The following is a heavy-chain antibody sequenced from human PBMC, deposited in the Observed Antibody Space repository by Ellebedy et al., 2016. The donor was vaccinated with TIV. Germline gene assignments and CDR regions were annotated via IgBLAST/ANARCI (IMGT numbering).Heavy chain of an antibody. J-gene: IGHJ4*02. CDR3: ARDKWEILWFGELSPGGDY. CDR2: INPNSGGT. V-gene: IGHV1-2*02. CDR1: GYTFTGYY. D-gene: IGHD3-10*01. Sequence: AASVKVSCKASGYTFTGYYMHWVRQAPGQGLEWMGWINPNSGGTNYAQKFQGRVTMTRDTSISTAYMELSRLRSDDTAVYYCARDKWEILWFGELSPGGDYWGQGTLVTVSS.